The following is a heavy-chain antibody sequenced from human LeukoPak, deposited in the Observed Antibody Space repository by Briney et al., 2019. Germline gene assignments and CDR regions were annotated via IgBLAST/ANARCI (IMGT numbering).Heavy chain of an antibody. D-gene: IGHD1-26*01. CDR3: AKDRIVGATVDY. J-gene: IGHJ4*02. CDR2: ISGSGGST. CDR1: GFTFSSYG. Sequence: PGGSLRLSCAASGFTFSSYGMSWVRQAPEKGLEWVSAISGSGGSTYYADSVKGRFTISRDNSKNTLYLQMNSLRAEDTAVYYCAKDRIVGATVDYWGQGTLVTVSS. V-gene: IGHV3-23*01.